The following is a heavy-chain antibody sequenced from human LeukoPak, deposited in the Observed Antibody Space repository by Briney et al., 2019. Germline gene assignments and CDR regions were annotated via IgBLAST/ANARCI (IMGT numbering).Heavy chain of an antibody. D-gene: IGHD3-22*01. CDR3: AKENWAYNWKYDSSASGIKY. J-gene: IGHJ4*02. V-gene: IGHV3-23*01. Sequence: GGSLRLSCAASGFTFTSYAVSWVRQAPGKGLEWVSGISAGGGSTYYADSVKGRFTISRDNSKNTLYLQMNSLRAEDTAVYYCAKENWAYNWKYDSSASGIKYWGQGTLVTVSS. CDR2: ISAGGGST. CDR1: GFTFTSYA.